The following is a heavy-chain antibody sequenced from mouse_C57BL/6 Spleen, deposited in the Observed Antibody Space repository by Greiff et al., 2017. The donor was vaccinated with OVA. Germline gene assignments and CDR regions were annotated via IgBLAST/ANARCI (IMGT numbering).Heavy chain of an antibody. Sequence: EVKLMESGPGMVKPSQSLSLTCTVTGYSITSGYDWHWIRHFPGNKLEWMGYISSSGSTNYNPSLKSRISITHDTSKNHFFLKLNSVTTEDTATYYCAREAGTGAMDYWGQGTSVTVSS. CDR3: AREAGTGAMDY. CDR2: ISSSGST. CDR1: GYSITSGYD. V-gene: IGHV3-1*01. D-gene: IGHD4-1*01. J-gene: IGHJ4*01.